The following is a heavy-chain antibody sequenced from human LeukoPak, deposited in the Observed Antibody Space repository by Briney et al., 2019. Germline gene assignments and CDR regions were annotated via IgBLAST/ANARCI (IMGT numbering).Heavy chain of an antibody. Sequence: GGSLRLSCEASTFTFTAGWMSWVRQAPGRGLEWVAMMKRDGGEKHYVDSVRGRFTISRDNAKNSLYLQMDSLRDGDTAVYYCVSLDTAHPSGVHWGQGTLVTVSS. J-gene: IGHJ4*02. CDR1: TFTFTAGW. CDR3: VSLDTAHPSGVH. D-gene: IGHD5-18*01. CDR2: MKRDGGEK. V-gene: IGHV3-7*01.